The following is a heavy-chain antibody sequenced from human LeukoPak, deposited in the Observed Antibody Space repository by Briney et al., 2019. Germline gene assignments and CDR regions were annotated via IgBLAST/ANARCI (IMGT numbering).Heavy chain of an antibody. CDR1: GGTFSSYA. V-gene: IGHV1-69*06. J-gene: IGHJ4*02. D-gene: IGHD1-26*01. Sequence: ASVKVSCKASGGTFSSYAISWVRQAPGQGLEWMGGIIPIFGTANYAQKFQGRVTITADKSTSTAYMELSSLRSGDTAVYYCARSGSYYGYFDYWGQGTLVTVSS. CDR3: ARSGSYYGYFDY. CDR2: IIPIFGTA.